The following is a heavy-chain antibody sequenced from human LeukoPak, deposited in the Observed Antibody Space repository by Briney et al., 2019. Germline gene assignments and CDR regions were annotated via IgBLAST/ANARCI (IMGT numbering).Heavy chain of an antibody. Sequence: PGGSLRLSCAASGFTFSSYSMNWVRQAPGKGLEWVSSISSSTNYIYYADSVKGRFTISRDNAKNSLYLQMNSLRAEDTAVYYCARDGSGWYRYFDYWGQGTLVTVSS. CDR3: ARDGSGWYRYFDY. D-gene: IGHD6-19*01. J-gene: IGHJ4*02. CDR2: ISSSTNYI. V-gene: IGHV3-21*01. CDR1: GFTFSSYS.